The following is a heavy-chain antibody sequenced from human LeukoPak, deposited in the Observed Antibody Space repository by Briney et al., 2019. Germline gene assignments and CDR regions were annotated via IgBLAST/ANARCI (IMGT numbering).Heavy chain of an antibody. CDR2: ISSSSSTM. V-gene: IGHV3-48*01. CDR3: ARAAAGTLLYYYYGMDV. CDR1: GFTFSPYT. Sequence: GGSLRLSCAASGFTFSPYTMHWIRQAPGKGLEWVSYISSSSSTMYYADSVKGRFTISRDNAKNSLYLQMNSLRAEDTAVYYCARAAAGTLLYYYYGMDVWGQGTTVTVSS. D-gene: IGHD6-13*01. J-gene: IGHJ6*02.